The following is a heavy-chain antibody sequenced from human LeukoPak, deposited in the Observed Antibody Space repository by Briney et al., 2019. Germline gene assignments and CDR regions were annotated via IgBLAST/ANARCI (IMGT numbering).Heavy chain of an antibody. V-gene: IGHV4-34*01. CDR1: GGSFSDYY. J-gene: IGHJ3*01. CDR2: INHGGST. Sequence: SETLSLTCAVYGGSFSDYYWTWIRQPLGKGLEWIGEINHGGSTNYNPSLKSRVTISVDTSKNEFSLKLSSVTAADTAVYYCAGTPYCSSDNCYRFYNGNDAFDVWGQGTKVTVSS. D-gene: IGHD2-2*01. CDR3: AGTPYCSSDNCYRFYNGNDAFDV.